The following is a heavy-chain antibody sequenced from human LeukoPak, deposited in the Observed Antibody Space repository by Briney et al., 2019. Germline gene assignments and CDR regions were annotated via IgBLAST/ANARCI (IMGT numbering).Heavy chain of an antibody. CDR1: GFTFSSYA. D-gene: IGHD3-10*01. CDR2: ISGSGGST. CDR3: AKVRYYYGSGSYLFDY. V-gene: IGHV3-23*01. Sequence: GGSLRLSCAASGFTFSSYAMSWVRQAPGKGPEWVSAISGSGGSTYYADSVKGRFTISRDNSKNTLYLQMNSLRAEDTAVYYCAKVRYYYGSGSYLFDYWGQGTLVTVSS. J-gene: IGHJ4*02.